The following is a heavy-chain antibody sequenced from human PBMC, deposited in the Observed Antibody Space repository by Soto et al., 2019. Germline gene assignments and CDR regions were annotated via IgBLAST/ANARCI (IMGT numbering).Heavy chain of an antibody. CDR1: GFTFRSYS. J-gene: IGHJ4*02. V-gene: IGHV3-48*02. CDR2: ISGSRHTR. CDR3: ARDPKRGNQNLYFDY. D-gene: IGHD2-2*01. Sequence: EVQLVESGGGLVQLWGSLRLSCSASGFTFRSYSMNWVRQAPGKELEWLSYISGSRHTRYYADSLKGRFTIARDKDQKSVYVQLNNLRDDDRAMYYCARDPKRGNQNLYFDYWGQGALVTVSS.